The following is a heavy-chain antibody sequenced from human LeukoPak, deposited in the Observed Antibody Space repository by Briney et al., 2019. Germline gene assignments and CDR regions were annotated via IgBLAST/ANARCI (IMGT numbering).Heavy chain of an antibody. J-gene: IGHJ5*02. V-gene: IGHV4-31*03. CDR2: IYYSGST. CDR3: ARGGLQVAYCGGDCQSNWFDP. Sequence: ETSETLSLTCTVSGGSISSGGYYWSWIRQHPGKGLEWIGYIYYSGSTYYNPSLKSRVTISVDTSKNQFSLKLSSVTAADTAVYYCARGGLQVAYCGGDCQSNWFDPWGQGTLVTVSS. CDR1: GGSISSGGYY. D-gene: IGHD2-21*02.